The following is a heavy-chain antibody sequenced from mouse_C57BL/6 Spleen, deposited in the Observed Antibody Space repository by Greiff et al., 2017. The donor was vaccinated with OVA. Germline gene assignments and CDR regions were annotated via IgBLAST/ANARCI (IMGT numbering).Heavy chain of an antibody. CDR1: GYTFTSYW. D-gene: IGHD2-2*01. CDR2: IDPSDSET. Sequence: VQLQQPGAELVRPGSSVKLSCKASGYTFTSYWMHWVKQRPIQGLEWIGNIDPSDSETHYNQKFKDKATLTVDKSSSTAYMQLSSLTSEDSAVDYCARVGYGYDKDYWGQGTTLTVSS. J-gene: IGHJ2*01. CDR3: ARVGYGYDKDY. V-gene: IGHV1-52*01.